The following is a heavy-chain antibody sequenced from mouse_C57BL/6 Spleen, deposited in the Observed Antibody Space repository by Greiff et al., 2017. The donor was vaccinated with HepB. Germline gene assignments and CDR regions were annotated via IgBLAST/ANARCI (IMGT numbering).Heavy chain of an antibody. Sequence: EVQLQQSGPELVKPGDSVKISCKASGYSFTGYFMNWVMQSHGKSLEWIGRINPYNGDTFYNQKFKGKATLTVDKSSSTAHMELRSLTSEDSAVYYCASEDYGYESPFAYWGQGTLVTVSA. J-gene: IGHJ3*01. CDR3: ASEDYGYESPFAY. V-gene: IGHV1-20*01. CDR2: INPYNGDT. CDR1: GYSFTGYF. D-gene: IGHD2-2*01.